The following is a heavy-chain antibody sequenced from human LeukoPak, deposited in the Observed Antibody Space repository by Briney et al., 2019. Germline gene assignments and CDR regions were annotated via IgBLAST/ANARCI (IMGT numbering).Heavy chain of an antibody. Sequence: ETLSLTCTVSGGSISSSSYYWGWIRQPPGKGLEWIGSIYYSGCTYYNPSLKSRVTISVDTSKNQFSLKLSSVTAADTAVYYCARLDNDSSGWYFDYWGQGTLVTVSS. V-gene: IGHV4-39*01. J-gene: IGHJ4*02. D-gene: IGHD6-19*01. CDR1: GGSISSSSYY. CDR2: IYYSGCT. CDR3: ARLDNDSSGWYFDY.